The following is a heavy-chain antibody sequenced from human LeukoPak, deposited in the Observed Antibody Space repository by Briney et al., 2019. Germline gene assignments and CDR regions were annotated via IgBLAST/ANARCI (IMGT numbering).Heavy chain of an antibody. Sequence: SETLSLTCTVSSGSISTSNYYWGWVRQPPGKALEWIGNIFYSGSTNYNPSLKSRVTISVDTSKNQFSLKLSSVTAADTAVYYCARVRARGVIINWFDPWGQGTLVTVSS. D-gene: IGHD3-10*01. CDR1: SGSISTSNYY. V-gene: IGHV4-61*05. CDR3: ARVRARGVIINWFDP. J-gene: IGHJ5*02. CDR2: IFYSGST.